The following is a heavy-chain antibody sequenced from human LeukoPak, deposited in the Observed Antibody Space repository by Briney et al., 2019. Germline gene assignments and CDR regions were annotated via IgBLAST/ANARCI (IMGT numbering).Heavy chain of an antibody. CDR3: ARAGGSTVSHSDY. V-gene: IGHV3-74*01. D-gene: IGHD4-17*01. CDR1: GFTFSSYW. J-gene: IGHJ4*02. CDR2: IDRDGSRI. Sequence: GGSLRLSCAVSGFTFSSYWMHWVRQAPGKGLVWVSRIDRDGSRINYADSVKGRFTISRDNGKNTLFLQMNSLRAEDTAVYYCARAGGSTVSHSDYWGQGTLVTVSS.